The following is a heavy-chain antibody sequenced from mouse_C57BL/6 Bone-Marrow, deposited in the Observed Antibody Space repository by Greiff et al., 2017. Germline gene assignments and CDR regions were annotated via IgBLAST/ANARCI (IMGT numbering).Heavy chain of an antibody. Sequence: QVQLQQPGAELVMPGASVKLSCKASGYTFTSYWMHWVKQRPGQGLEWIGEIDPSDSYTNYNQKFKGKSTLTVDKSSSTAYMQLSSLTSEDSAVYYCARSSNYGSSYQFAYWGQETLVTVSA. CDR2: IDPSDSYT. CDR1: GYTFTSYW. D-gene: IGHD1-1*01. V-gene: IGHV1-69*01. CDR3: ARSSNYGSSYQFAY. J-gene: IGHJ3*01.